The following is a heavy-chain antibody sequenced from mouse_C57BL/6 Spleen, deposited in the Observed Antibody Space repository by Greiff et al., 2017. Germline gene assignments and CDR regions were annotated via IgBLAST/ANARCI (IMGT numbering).Heavy chain of an antibody. J-gene: IGHJ1*03. CDR1: GFSLTSYG. V-gene: IGHV2-2*01. Sequence: QVQLKESGPGLVQPSQSLSITCTVSGFSLTSYGVHWVRQSPGKGLEWLGVIWSGGSTDYNAAFISRLSISKDNSKSQVFFKMNSLQADDTAIYYCARTGYYYGSSYWYFDVWGTGTTVTVSS. D-gene: IGHD1-1*01. CDR2: IWSGGST. CDR3: ARTGYYYGSSYWYFDV.